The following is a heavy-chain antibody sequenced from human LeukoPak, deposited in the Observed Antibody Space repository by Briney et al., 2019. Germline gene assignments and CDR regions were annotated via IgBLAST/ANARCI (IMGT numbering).Heavy chain of an antibody. CDR2: ISSSGNAI. Sequence: GGSLRLSCAASGFTFSSYSMNWARQAPGKGLEWVSYISSSGNAIYYADSVKGRFTISRDNAKNSLYLQMNSLRAEDTAVYYCARDQPYYSDSGSFVPFHYWGQGTLVTVSS. CDR1: GFTFSSYS. D-gene: IGHD3-10*01. J-gene: IGHJ4*02. CDR3: ARDQPYYSDSGSFVPFHY. V-gene: IGHV3-48*04.